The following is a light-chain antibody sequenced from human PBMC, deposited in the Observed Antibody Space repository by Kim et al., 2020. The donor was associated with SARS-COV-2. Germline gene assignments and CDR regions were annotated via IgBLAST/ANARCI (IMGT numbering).Light chain of an antibody. J-gene: IGKJ2*01. CDR3: QQRSNWPYT. Sequence: EIVLTQSPATLSLSPGERATLSCRASQDVRNYLAWYHQRPGQAPRLLIYDASNRATGIPARFSGSGSGTDFTLTVTSLEPEDFAVYYCQQRSNWPYTFGQGTKLEI. V-gene: IGKV3-11*01. CDR1: QDVRNY. CDR2: DAS.